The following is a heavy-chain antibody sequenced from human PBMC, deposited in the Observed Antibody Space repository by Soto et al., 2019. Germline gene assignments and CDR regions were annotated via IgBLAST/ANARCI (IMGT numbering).Heavy chain of an antibody. D-gene: IGHD3-10*01. CDR1: GYTFSNYG. V-gene: IGHV1-18*04. Sequence: QVQLVQSGDEVKKSGASVKVSCKASGYTFSNYGISWVRQAPGQGLEWMGWISGYNGLTAYAQNVQGRVTMTMDTPTSTVFMELTSLRSNDTAVYYCARDEGIRGFDPWGQGTLVTVSS. CDR2: ISGYNGLT. CDR3: ARDEGIRGFDP. J-gene: IGHJ5*02.